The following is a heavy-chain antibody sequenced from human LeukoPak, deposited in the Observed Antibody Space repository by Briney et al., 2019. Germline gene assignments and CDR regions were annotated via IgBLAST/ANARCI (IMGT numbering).Heavy chain of an antibody. J-gene: IGHJ6*03. CDR1: GGSISSYY. Sequence: SETLSLTCTVSGGSISSYYWTWIRQSPVQGLEWIGYIYPSGSAFYNPPLESRVTISLDTSENQFSLKLSSVTAADTAVYYCARRNHYFYYMDVWCKGTTVTVSS. V-gene: IGHV4-4*09. CDR2: IYPSGSA. CDR3: ARRNHYFYYMDV.